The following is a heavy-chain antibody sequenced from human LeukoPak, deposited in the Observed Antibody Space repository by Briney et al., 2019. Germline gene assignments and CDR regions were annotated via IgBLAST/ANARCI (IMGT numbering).Heavy chain of an antibody. D-gene: IGHD3-10*01. CDR3: ARGWLWFGLDV. CDR1: GGSISSYY. J-gene: IGHJ6*04. CDR2: IYYSGST. Sequence: SETLSLTCTVSGGSISSYYWSWIRQPPGKGLEWIGYIYYSGSTNYNPSLKSRVTISVDTSKNQFSLKLSSVTAADTAVYYCARGWLWFGLDVWGKGTTGTVSS. V-gene: IGHV4-59*01.